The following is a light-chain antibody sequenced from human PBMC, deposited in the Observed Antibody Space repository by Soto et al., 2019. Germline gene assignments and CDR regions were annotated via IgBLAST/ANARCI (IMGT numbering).Light chain of an antibody. CDR3: QKYTNVPT. J-gene: IGKJ4*01. Sequence: DIQITQSPSSLSASVGDRVTITCRASQGISNYLAWYQQIPGKVPKLLISAASTLQSGVPSRFSGSGSGTDFTLTISSLQPEDVATYDCQKYTNVPTFGGGTKVEIK. CDR2: AAS. V-gene: IGKV1-27*01. CDR1: QGISNY.